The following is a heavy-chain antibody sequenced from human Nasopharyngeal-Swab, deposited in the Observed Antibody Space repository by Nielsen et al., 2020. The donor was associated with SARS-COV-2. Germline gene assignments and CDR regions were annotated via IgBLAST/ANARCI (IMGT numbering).Heavy chain of an antibody. CDR3: ARGFDY. V-gene: IGHV4-59*13. J-gene: IGHJ4*02. CDR1: GGSISSYY. Sequence: SETLSLTCTVSGGSISSYYWSWILQPPGKGLEWIGYLYYSGSTNYNPSLKSRVTISVDTSKNQFSLKLSSVTAADTAVYYCARGFDYWGQGTLVTVTS. CDR2: LYYSGST.